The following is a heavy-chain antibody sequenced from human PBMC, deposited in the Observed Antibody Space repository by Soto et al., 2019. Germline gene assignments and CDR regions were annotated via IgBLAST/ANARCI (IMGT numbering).Heavy chain of an antibody. CDR2: ISYDGSNK. D-gene: IGHD5-18*01. J-gene: IGHJ4*02. Sequence: QVQLVESGGGVVQPGRSLRLSCAASGFTFSSYAMHWVRQAPGKGLEWVAVISYDGSNKYYADSVKGRFTISRDNSKNTLYLQINSLRAEDTAVYYCARGLDTAMVTFDYWGQGTLVTVSS. CDR1: GFTFSSYA. V-gene: IGHV3-30-3*01. CDR3: ARGLDTAMVTFDY.